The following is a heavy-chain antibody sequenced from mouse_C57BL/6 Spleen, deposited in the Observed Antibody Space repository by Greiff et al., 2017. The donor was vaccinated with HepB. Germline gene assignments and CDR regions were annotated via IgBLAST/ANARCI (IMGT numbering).Heavy chain of an antibody. J-gene: IGHJ3*01. D-gene: IGHD2-3*01. Sequence: EVQLQQSGTVLARPGASVKMSCKTSGYTFTSYWMHWVKQRPGQGLEWIGAIYPGNSDSSYNQKFKGKAKLTAVTSASTAYMELSSLTNEDSAVYYCTRSGDGSLFAYWGQGTLVTVSA. CDR2: IYPGNSDS. CDR1: GYTFTSYW. CDR3: TRSGDGSLFAY. V-gene: IGHV1-5*01.